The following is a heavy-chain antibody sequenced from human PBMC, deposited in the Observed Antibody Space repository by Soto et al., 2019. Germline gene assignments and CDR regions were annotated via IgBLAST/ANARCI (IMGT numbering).Heavy chain of an antibody. Sequence: SETLSLTCTVSGGSISSYYWSWIRQPPGKGLEWIGYIYYSGSTNYNPSLKSRVTISVVTSKNQFSLKLSSVTAADTAVYTCARSSHLGGLSLGYWGQGTLVTVSS. J-gene: IGHJ4*02. CDR3: ARSSHLGGLSLGY. D-gene: IGHD3-16*02. CDR2: IYYSGST. V-gene: IGHV4-59*08. CDR1: GGSISSYY.